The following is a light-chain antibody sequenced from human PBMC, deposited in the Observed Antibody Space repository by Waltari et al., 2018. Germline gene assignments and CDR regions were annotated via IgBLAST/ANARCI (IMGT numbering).Light chain of an antibody. V-gene: IGLV2-14*03. Sequence: QSALTQPASVSGSPGQLITISCTGTSSDVGGHNHVSWYQQHPGQAPKLLIYDVTKGPSGVPDRFSGSKSGNTASLTISGLQSENEAAYYFNSFTSSTAGVFCGGTRVTV. CDR1: SSDVGGHNH. CDR2: DVT. CDR3: NSFTSSTAGV. J-gene: IGLJ3*02.